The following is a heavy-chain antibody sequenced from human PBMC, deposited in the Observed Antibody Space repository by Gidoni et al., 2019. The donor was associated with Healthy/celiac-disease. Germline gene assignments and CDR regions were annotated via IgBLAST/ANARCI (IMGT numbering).Heavy chain of an antibody. V-gene: IGHV1-69*01. CDR2: IIPIFGTA. D-gene: IGHD3-22*01. CDR1: GGTFSRYA. CDR3: ARDKNYYDSSGYYQAFDI. Sequence: QVQLVQSGAEVTKPGSSVKVSCKASGGTFSRYAISWVRQAPGQGLEWMGGIIPIFGTANYAQKFKGRVTITADESTSTAYMELSSLRSEDTAVYYCARDKNYYDSSGYYQAFDIWGQGTMVTVSS. J-gene: IGHJ3*02.